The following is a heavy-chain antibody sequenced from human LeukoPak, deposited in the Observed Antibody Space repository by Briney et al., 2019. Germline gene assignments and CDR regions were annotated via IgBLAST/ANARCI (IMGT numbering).Heavy chain of an antibody. CDR1: GGSISSSSYY. J-gene: IGHJ4*02. V-gene: IGHV4-39*07. D-gene: IGHD5-24*01. CDR3: ARDGYNHLFDY. Sequence: PSETLSLTCTVSGGSISSSSYYWGWIRQPPGKGLEWIGSIYYSGSTYYNPSLKSRVTISVDTSKNQFSLKLSSVTAADTAVYYCARDGYNHLFDYWGQGTLVTVSS. CDR2: IYYSGST.